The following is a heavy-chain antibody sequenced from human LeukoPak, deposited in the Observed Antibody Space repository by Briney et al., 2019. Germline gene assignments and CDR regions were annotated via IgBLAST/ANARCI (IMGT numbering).Heavy chain of an antibody. CDR3: ARDRAAAGRGGADY. CDR2: IYYSGST. J-gene: IGHJ4*02. Sequence: SETLSLTCAVSGASISGSGYYWGWIRQPPGKGLEWIGNIYYSGSTYYNASLQSRVTISVDTSKNQFSLKLSSVTAADTAVYYCARDRAAAGRGGADYWGQGTLVTVSP. CDR1: GASISGSGYY. D-gene: IGHD6-13*01. V-gene: IGHV4-39*07.